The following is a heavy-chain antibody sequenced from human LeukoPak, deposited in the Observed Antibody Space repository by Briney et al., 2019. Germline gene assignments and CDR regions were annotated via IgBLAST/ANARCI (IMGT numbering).Heavy chain of an antibody. CDR3: AKDIYGDYGGLDY. CDR1: GFTFSSYW. Sequence: PGGSLRLSCAASGFTFSSYWMSWVRQAPGKGLEWVSGISRSDGGTYYADSVKGRFTISRDNSKNTLYLQMNSLRAEDTAVYYCAKDIYGDYGGLDYWGQGTLVTVSS. CDR2: ISRSDGGT. D-gene: IGHD4-17*01. V-gene: IGHV3-23*01. J-gene: IGHJ4*02.